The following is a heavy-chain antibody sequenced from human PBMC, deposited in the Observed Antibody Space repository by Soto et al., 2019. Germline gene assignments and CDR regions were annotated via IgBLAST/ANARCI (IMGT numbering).Heavy chain of an antibody. D-gene: IGHD3-22*01. CDR2: ISSGGGVQ. J-gene: IGHJ2*01. CDR3: ARDGGTLTVVVVLNFEI. V-gene: IGHV3-48*02. Sequence: EVQLDESGGGLVAPGGSLRLSCAGSGFSFSAYSMSWVRQAPGKGLEWISYISSGGGVQNDADSVKGRFTISRDKGKKSVDLQMDSLRDGDTGVSYCARDGGTLTVVVVLNFEIWGRGTLVAVSS. CDR1: GFSFSAYS.